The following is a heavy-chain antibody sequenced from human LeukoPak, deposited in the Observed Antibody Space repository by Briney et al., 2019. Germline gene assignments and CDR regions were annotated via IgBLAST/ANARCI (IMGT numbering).Heavy chain of an antibody. D-gene: IGHD3-3*01. V-gene: IGHV1-46*01. CDR2: MNPSGGDT. CDR3: AIDIRSFHCCFDY. Sequence: ASVKVSCKASRYTFTSDYLHWVRQAPGPGLEWMGIMNPSGGDTIYAQKFQGRVTMTRDTSTSTVYMELSSLRSEDTAVYYCAIDIRSFHCCFDYWGQGTLVTVSS. CDR1: RYTFTSDY. J-gene: IGHJ4*02.